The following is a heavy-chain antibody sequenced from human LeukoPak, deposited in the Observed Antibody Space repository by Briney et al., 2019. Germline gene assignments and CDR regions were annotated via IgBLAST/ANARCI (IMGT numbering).Heavy chain of an antibody. Sequence: ASVKVSCKASGYTVTSYGICWVRQAPGPGLEWMGWGSAYNGNTHYAQQLQGRVTMSTDTSTSTAYMELRSLRSDDTAVYYCARVASLFQYNYAYYMDVWGKGTTVTVS. CDR1: GYTVTSYG. CDR3: ARVASLFQYNYAYYMDV. D-gene: IGHD2-2*01. V-gene: IGHV1-18*01. CDR2: GSAYNGNT. J-gene: IGHJ6*03.